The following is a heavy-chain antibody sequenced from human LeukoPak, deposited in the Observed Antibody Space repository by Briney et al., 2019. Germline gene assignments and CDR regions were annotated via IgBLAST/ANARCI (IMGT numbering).Heavy chain of an antibody. D-gene: IGHD3-9*01. CDR1: GFTLSSYA. Sequence: GGSLRLSCAASGFTLSSYAMSWVRQAPGKGLEWVSAISGSGGSTYYADSVNGRFTISRDNSKNTLYLQMNTLRAEDTAVYYCAKDHSFYDILTGLGDAFDIWGQGTMVTVSS. V-gene: IGHV3-23*01. CDR2: ISGSGGST. CDR3: AKDHSFYDILTGLGDAFDI. J-gene: IGHJ3*02.